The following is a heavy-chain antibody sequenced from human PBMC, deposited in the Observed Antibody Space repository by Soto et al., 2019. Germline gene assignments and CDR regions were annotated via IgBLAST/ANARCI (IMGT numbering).Heavy chain of an antibody. CDR3: ARVRGQVSSSWYGIFDY. D-gene: IGHD6-13*01. CDR2: IIPIFGTA. J-gene: IGHJ4*02. CDR1: GGTFSSYA. Sequence: GASVKVSCKASGGTFSSYAISWVRQAPGQGLEWMGGIIPIFGTANYAQKFQGRVTITADESTSTAYMELSSLRSEDTAVYYCARVRGQVSSSWYGIFDYWGQGTMVTVSS. V-gene: IGHV1-69*13.